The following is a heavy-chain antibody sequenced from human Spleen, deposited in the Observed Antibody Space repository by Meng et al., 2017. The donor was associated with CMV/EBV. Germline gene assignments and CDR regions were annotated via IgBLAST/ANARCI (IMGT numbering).Heavy chain of an antibody. D-gene: IGHD3-3*01. CDR3: ARAYSSVFTTWDY. V-gene: IGHV4-61*01. Sequence: SETLSLTCTVSGGSVSSGSYYWSWIRQPPGKGLEWIGYIYYSGSTNYNPSLKSRVTISVDTSKNQFSLKLSSVTAADTAVYYCARAYSSVFTTWDYWGQGTLGTGSA. CDR1: GGSVSSGSYY. CDR2: IYYSGST. J-gene: IGHJ4*02.